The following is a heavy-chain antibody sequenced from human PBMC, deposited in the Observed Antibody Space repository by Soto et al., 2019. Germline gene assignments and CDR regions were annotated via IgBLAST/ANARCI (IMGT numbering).Heavy chain of an antibody. J-gene: IGHJ6*02. CDR3: AREGPAPYYYYGMDV. CDR2: ISAYNGNT. V-gene: IGHV1-18*01. CDR1: GYSFTTYG. Sequence: QVQLVQSGGEVKKPGASVKVSCKTSGYSFTTYGISWVRQAPGQGLEWMGWISAYNGNTNYAQKFQDRVTMTTDTSTSTAYMELRSLRSDDTAVYYCAREGPAPYYYYGMDVWGQGSTVTVSS.